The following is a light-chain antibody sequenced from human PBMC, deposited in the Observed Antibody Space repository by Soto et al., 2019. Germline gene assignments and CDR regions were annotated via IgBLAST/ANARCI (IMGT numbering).Light chain of an antibody. CDR3: SSSAGTNSFVL. J-gene: IGLJ3*02. CDR1: SSDIGGYNS. V-gene: IGLV2-8*01. CDR2: EVN. Sequence: QSALTQPPSASGSPGQSVTFSCTGTSSDIGGYNSVSWYQQHPGKAPKLMIYEVNKRPLGVPERFSGSKSGNTASLTVSGLQADDEADYYCSSSAGTNSFVLFGGGTKLTVL.